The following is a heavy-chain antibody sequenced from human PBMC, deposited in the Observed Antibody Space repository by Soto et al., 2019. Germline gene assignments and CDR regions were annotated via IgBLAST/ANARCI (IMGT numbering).Heavy chain of an antibody. CDR2: IYYSGST. CDR3: ARSRSVSWRYYFAY. J-gene: IGHJ4*02. V-gene: IGHV4-59*01. D-gene: IGHD2-15*01. Sequence: SETLSLACTVSGGSISSYYWSWIRQPPGKGLEWIGYIYYSGSTNYNPSLKSRVTISVDTSKNQFSLKLSSVTAADTAVYYCARSRSVSWRYYFAYWGQGTLVTVSS. CDR1: GGSISSYY.